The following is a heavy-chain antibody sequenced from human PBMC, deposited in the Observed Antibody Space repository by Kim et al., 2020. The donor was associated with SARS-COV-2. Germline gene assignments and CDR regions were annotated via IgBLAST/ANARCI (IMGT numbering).Heavy chain of an antibody. CDR3: ARPYCSGGSCYSDYYYGMD. V-gene: IGHV1-69*04. D-gene: IGHD2-15*01. J-gene: IGHJ6*01. CDR1: GGTFSSYA. CDR2: IIPILGIA. Sequence: SVKVSCKASGGTFSSYAISWVRQAPGQGLEWMGRIIPILGIANYAQKFQGRVTITADKSTSTAYMELSSLRSEDTAVYYCARPYCSGGSCYSDYYYGMD.